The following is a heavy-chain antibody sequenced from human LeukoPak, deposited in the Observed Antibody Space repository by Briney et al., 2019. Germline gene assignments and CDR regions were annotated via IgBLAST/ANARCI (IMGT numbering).Heavy chain of an antibody. CDR2: INPNSGGT. Sequence: ASVKVSCKASGYTFTGYYMHWVRQAPGQGLEWMGWINPNSGGTNYAQQFQGRVTMTRDTSIRTAYMELSRLRSDDTAVYYCARLGSYSYYYYYMDVWGKGTTVTVSS. CDR1: GYTFTGYY. CDR3: ARLGSYSYYYYYMDV. V-gene: IGHV1-2*02. D-gene: IGHD1-26*01. J-gene: IGHJ6*03.